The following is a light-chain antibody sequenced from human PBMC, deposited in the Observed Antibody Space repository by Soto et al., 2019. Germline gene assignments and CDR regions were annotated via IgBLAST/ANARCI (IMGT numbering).Light chain of an antibody. CDR1: QTISSDY. J-gene: IGKJ1*01. CDR3: QRYGSSPT. Sequence: EILLTQSPGTLSLSPGERATLSRRASQTISSDYLAWYQQKPGQAPRLLIFGAATRAADIPDRFSGSGSGTDFTLTISRLEPEDFAVYYCQRYGSSPTFGQGTKVDIK. V-gene: IGKV3-20*01. CDR2: GAA.